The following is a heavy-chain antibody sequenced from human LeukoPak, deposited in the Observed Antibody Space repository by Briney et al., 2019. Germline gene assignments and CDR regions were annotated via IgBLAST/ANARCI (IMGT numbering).Heavy chain of an antibody. V-gene: IGHV4-59*11. CDR2: IYYSGST. CDR3: ARSLRRGKYGSGTYYNIPYYFDY. J-gene: IGHJ4*02. Sequence: SETLSLTCTVSGVSISSHYWTWIRQPPGKGLGWIGYIYYSGSTSYNPSLKSRVTISLDTSKNQFSLNLSSVTAADTAVYYCARSLRRGKYGSGTYYNIPYYFDYWGQGTLVTVSS. D-gene: IGHD3-10*01. CDR1: GVSISSHY.